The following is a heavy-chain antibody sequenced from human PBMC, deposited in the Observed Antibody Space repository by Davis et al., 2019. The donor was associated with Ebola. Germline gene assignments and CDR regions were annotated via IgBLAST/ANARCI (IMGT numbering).Heavy chain of an antibody. CDR1: GGSISSGGYY. J-gene: IGHJ6*02. V-gene: IGHV4-31*03. CDR3: ARVSYYDFWSGYPNYYGMDV. Sequence: SETLSLPCTVPGGSISSGGYYWSWIRQHPGKGLEWIGYIYYSGSTYYNPSLKSRVTISVDTSKNQFSLKLSSVTAADTAVYYCARVSYYDFWSGYPNYYGMDVWGRGTTVTVSS. CDR2: IYYSGST. D-gene: IGHD3-3*01.